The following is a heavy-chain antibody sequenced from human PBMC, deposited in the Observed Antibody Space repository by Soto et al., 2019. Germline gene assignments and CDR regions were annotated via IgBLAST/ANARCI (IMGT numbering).Heavy chain of an antibody. D-gene: IGHD3-10*01. CDR2: ISYDGNYK. J-gene: IGHJ4*02. V-gene: IGHV3-30*18. CDR1: GFMFSSYG. Sequence: QVQLVESGGGVVQPGRSLRLSCAASGFMFSSYGMHWVRQAPGKGLEWVAIISYDGNYKYYADSVKGRFTISRDNSKNTLYLQMNSLRADDTAVYYCAKDFYYGSQTRGYFDYWGQGTLVTVSS. CDR3: AKDFYYGSQTRGYFDY.